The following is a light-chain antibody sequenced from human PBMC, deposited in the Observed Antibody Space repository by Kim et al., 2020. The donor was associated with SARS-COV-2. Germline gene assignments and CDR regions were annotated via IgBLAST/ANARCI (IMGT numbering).Light chain of an antibody. V-gene: IGKV3-15*01. CDR1: QSVSSN. Sequence: VSPGERATLSCRASQSVSSNFAWYQQKPGQAPRPLIYGASTRATGIPARFSGSGSGTEFTLTISSLQSEDFAVYYCQQYNNWPLLFGQGTKVDIK. CDR2: GAS. CDR3: QQYNNWPLL. J-gene: IGKJ1*01.